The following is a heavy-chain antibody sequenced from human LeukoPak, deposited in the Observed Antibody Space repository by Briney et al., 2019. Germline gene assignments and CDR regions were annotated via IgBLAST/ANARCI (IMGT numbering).Heavy chain of an antibody. V-gene: IGHV1-69*13. D-gene: IGHD7-27*01. J-gene: IGHJ4*02. CDR2: IIPIFGTA. CDR1: GYTFTGYY. CDR3: ARGLPTGVPDY. Sequence: SVKVSCKASGYTFTGYYMHWVRQAPGQGLEWMGGIIPIFGTANYAQKFQGRVTITADESTSTAYMELSSLRSEDTAVYYCARGLPTGVPDYWGQGTLVTVSS.